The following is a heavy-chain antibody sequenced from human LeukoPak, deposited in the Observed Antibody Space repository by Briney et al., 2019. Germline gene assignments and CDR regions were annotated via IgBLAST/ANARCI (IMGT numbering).Heavy chain of an antibody. D-gene: IGHD3-10*01. J-gene: IGHJ4*02. V-gene: IGHV3-30*18. CDR3: AKEFVGPVGPGHYFDY. CDR1: GFTFSSYG. Sequence: GGSLRLSCAASGFTFSSYGMHWVRQAPGKGLEWVAVISYDGSNKYYADSVKGRFTISRDNSKNTLYLQMNSLRAEDTAVYYCAKEFVGPVGPGHYFDYWGQGTLVTVSS. CDR2: ISYDGSNK.